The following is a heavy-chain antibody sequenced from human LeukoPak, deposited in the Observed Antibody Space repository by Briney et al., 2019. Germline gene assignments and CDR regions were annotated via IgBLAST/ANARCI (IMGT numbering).Heavy chain of an antibody. V-gene: IGHV3-30*03. CDR1: GFTFNSYG. D-gene: IGHD6-19*01. J-gene: IGHJ4*02. CDR3: VRGTSKQWLAIVLDY. CDR2: ISYDGTNK. Sequence: GGSLRLSCAASGFTFNSYGMHWVRQAPGKGLEWVAVISYDGTNKYYAASVKGRFTISRDNSKNTLYLQMNSLGAEDTAVYYCVRGTSKQWLAIVLDYGGRGTLVTVS.